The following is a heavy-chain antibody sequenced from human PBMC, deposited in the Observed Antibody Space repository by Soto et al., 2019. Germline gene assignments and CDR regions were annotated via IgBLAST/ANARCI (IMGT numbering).Heavy chain of an antibody. D-gene: IGHD3-9*01. CDR3: ARNQRIYDILTGYYKGPFDS. V-gene: IGHV4-30-2*01. J-gene: IGHJ4*02. CDR1: GGSISSGGYS. Sequence: SETLSLTCAVSGGSISSGGYSWSWIRQPPGKGLEWIGYIYHSGSTYYNPSLKSRVTISVDRSKNQFSLKLSSVTAADKAVYYCARNQRIYDILTGYYKGPFDSWGQGTLVTVSS. CDR2: IYHSGST.